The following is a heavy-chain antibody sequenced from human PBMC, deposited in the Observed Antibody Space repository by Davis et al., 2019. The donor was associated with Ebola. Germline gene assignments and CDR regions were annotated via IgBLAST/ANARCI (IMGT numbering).Heavy chain of an antibody. CDR3: VRGSDAYKTGY. V-gene: IGHV4-39*07. J-gene: IGHJ4*02. Sequence: SETLPLTCTVSGGSISSSSYYWGWIRQPPGKGLEWIGSIYYSGSTYYNPSLRGRVTISIDTSKNQFSLEVRSVTAADTAFYYCVRGSDAYKTGYWGQGTLVTVSS. CDR1: GGSISSSSYY. CDR2: IYYSGST. D-gene: IGHD5-24*01.